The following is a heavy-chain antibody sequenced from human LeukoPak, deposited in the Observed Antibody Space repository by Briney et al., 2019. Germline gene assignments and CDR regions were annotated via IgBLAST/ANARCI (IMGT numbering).Heavy chain of an antibody. D-gene: IGHD6-13*01. CDR2: IYPGDSDT. V-gene: IGHV5-51*01. CDR3: ATTYSSSWYGGFDY. CDR1: GYSFTSYW. Sequence: GASLQISCKGSGYSFTSYWIGWVRPMPGKGLEWMGIIYPGDSDTRYSPSFQGQVTISADKSISTAYLQWSSLKASDTAMYYCATTYSSSWYGGFDYWGQGTLVTVSS. J-gene: IGHJ4*02.